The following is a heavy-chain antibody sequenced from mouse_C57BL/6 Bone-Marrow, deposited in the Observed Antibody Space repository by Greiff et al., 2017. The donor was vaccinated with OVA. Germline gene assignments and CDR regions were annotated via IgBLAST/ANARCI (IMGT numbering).Heavy chain of an antibody. CDR3: ARENYGSSYYWYFDV. V-gene: IGHV1-69*01. CDR2: IDPSDSYT. D-gene: IGHD1-1*01. Sequence: QVQLQQPGAELVMPGASVKLSCKASGYTFTSYWMHWVKQRPGQGLEWIGEIDPSDSYTNYNQKFKGKSTLTVDKSSSTAYMQLSSLTSEDSAVYYCARENYGSSYYWYFDVWGKGTTVTVSS. CDR1: GYTFTSYW. J-gene: IGHJ1*03.